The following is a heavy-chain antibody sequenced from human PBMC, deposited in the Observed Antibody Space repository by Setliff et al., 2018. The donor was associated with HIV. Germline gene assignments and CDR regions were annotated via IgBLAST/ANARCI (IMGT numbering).Heavy chain of an antibody. Sequence: SLRLSCAASGFTFSSSWMTWVRQAPGRGLEYVAGMNRDGREKLYADSVKGRFSISRDNAKNSLYLQMSSLRTEDTAVYFCARDPAFGAFDIWGQGTMVTVSS. CDR3: ARDPAFGAFDI. D-gene: IGHD3-10*01. CDR1: GFTFSSSW. CDR2: MNRDGREK. V-gene: IGHV3-7*04. J-gene: IGHJ3*02.